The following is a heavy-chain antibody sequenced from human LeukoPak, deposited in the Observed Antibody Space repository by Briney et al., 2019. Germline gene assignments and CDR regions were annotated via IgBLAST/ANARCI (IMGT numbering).Heavy chain of an antibody. J-gene: IGHJ4*02. Sequence: GGSLRLSCAASGFTFDNYGMSWVRLAPGKGLEWVSGINWNGGSIGYAHSVKGRFTISRDNAKNSLYLQMNSLRPEDTGLYYCTKDSVAMVTTSDYWGQGTLVTVSS. CDR3: TKDSVAMVTTSDY. CDR1: GFTFDNYG. D-gene: IGHD5-18*01. CDR2: INWNGGSI. V-gene: IGHV3-20*04.